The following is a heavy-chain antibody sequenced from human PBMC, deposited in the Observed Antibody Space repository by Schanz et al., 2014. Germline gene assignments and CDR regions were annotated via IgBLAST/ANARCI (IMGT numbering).Heavy chain of an antibody. CDR2: IIPILGIA. CDR1: GGTFSSYT. D-gene: IGHD5-12*01. V-gene: IGHV1-69*02. CDR3: ARSRGFDSIFDF. Sequence: QVQLVQSGAEVKKPGSSVKVSCKSSGGTFSSYTISWVRQAPGQGLEWMGRIIPILGIANYAQNFQGRVTITADKSTSTAYMELTSLRAEDTAVYYCARSRGFDSIFDFWGRGTLVTVSS. J-gene: IGHJ4*02.